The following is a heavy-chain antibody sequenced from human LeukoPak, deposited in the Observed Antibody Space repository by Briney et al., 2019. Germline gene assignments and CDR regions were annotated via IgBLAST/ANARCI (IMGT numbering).Heavy chain of an antibody. D-gene: IGHD2-15*01. V-gene: IGHV1-8*02. Sequence: ASVKVSCKASGGTFSSYAINWVRQATGQGLEWMGWMNPNSGNTGYAQKFQGRVTMTRNTSISTAYMELSSLRSEDTAVYYCARLEDMVAATASYYYGMDVWGQGTTVTVSS. J-gene: IGHJ6*02. CDR2: MNPNSGNT. CDR1: GGTFSSYA. CDR3: ARLEDMVAATASYYYGMDV.